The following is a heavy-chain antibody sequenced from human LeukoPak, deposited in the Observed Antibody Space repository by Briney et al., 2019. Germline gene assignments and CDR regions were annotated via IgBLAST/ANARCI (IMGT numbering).Heavy chain of an antibody. D-gene: IGHD2-15*01. CDR3: ASSSGAD. CDR2: ISWNSGSI. CDR1: GFTFDDYA. J-gene: IGHJ4*02. Sequence: GGSLRLSCAASGFTFDDYAIHWVRQAPGKGLEWVSGISWNSGSIGYADSVKGRFTISRDNAKNSLYLQMNSLRAEDTALYYCASSSGADWGQGTLVTVAS. V-gene: IGHV3-9*01.